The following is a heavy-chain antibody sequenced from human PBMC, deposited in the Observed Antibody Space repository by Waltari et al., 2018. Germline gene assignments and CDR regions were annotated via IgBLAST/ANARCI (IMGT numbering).Heavy chain of an antibody. Sequence: EVQLVESGGGLVQPGGSLRLSCAASGFTVSSNYMSWVRQAPGKGLEWVSVIYSGGSTYYPDSVKGRFTISRDNSKNTLYLQMNSLRAEDTAVYYCARIGGTVTIYYFDYWGQGTLVTVSS. J-gene: IGHJ4*02. D-gene: IGHD4-4*01. CDR2: IYSGGST. CDR1: GFTVSSNY. CDR3: ARIGGTVTIYYFDY. V-gene: IGHV3-66*02.